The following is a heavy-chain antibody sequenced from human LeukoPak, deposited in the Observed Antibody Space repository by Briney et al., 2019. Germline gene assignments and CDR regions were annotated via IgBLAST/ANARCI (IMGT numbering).Heavy chain of an antibody. CDR2: INPSGGST. CDR1: GYTFTSYY. Sequence: GASVKVSCKASGYTFTSYYMHWVRQAPGQGLEWMAIINPSGGSTRYAQKFQGRVTMTRDTSTSTVYMELSSLRSEDTAVYYCASSPDVVAAGFDPWGQGTLVTVSS. D-gene: IGHD2-15*01. J-gene: IGHJ5*02. CDR3: ASSPDVVAAGFDP. V-gene: IGHV1-46*01.